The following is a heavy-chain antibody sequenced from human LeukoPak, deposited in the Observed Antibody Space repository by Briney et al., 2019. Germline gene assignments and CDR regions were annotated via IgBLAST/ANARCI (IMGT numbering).Heavy chain of an antibody. V-gene: IGHV3-11*01. Sequence: GGSLRLSCAASGFTVSSNYMSWIRQAPGKGLEWVSYISSSGSTIYYADSVKGRFTISRDNAKNSLYLQMNSLRAEDTAVYYCARDIGQSGGYVLGMDVWGQGTTVTVSS. J-gene: IGHJ6*02. CDR3: ARDIGQSGGYVLGMDV. D-gene: IGHD5-12*01. CDR1: GFTVSSNY. CDR2: ISSSGSTI.